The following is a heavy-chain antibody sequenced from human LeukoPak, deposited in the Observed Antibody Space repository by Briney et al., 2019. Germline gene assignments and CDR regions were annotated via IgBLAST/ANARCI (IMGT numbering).Heavy chain of an antibody. J-gene: IGHJ6*02. D-gene: IGHD4-17*01. CDR2: IKQDGSEK. V-gene: IGHV3-7*03. CDR1: GFTFSSYW. Sequence: GGSLSLSCAASGFTFSSYWLRWVRQAPGKGREWVANIKQDGSEKYYVDSVKGRFTISRDNAKNSLYLQMNSLRAGDTAVYYCARDGYGDYPVYYGMDVWGQGTTVTVSS. CDR3: ARDGYGDYPVYYGMDV.